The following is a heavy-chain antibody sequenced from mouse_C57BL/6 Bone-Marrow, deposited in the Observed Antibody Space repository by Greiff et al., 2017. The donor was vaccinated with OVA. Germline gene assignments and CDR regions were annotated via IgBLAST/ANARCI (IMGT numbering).Heavy chain of an antibody. Sequence: QVHVKQSGAELARPGASVKLSCKASGYTFTSYGISWVKQRTGQGLEWIGEIYPRSGNTYYNEKFKGKATLTADKSSSTAYMELRSLTSEDAAVYCCASNWDRDFDVWGTGTTVTVSS. CDR3: ASNWDRDFDV. J-gene: IGHJ1*03. D-gene: IGHD4-1*02. CDR1: GYTFTSYG. CDR2: IYPRSGNT. V-gene: IGHV1-81*01.